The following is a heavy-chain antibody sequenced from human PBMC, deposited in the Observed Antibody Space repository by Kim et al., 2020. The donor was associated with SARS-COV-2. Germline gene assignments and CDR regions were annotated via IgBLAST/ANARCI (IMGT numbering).Heavy chain of an antibody. CDR1: GFTFGDYA. D-gene: IGHD4-4*01. J-gene: IGHJ4*02. Sequence: GGSLRLSCTASGFTFGDYAMSWVRQAPGKGLEWVGFIRSKAYGGTTEYAASVKGRFTISRDDSKSIAYLQMNSLKTEDTAVYYCTRDGTVTTFDYWGQGTLVTVSS. CDR2: IRSKAYGGTT. V-gene: IGHV3-49*04. CDR3: TRDGTVTTFDY.